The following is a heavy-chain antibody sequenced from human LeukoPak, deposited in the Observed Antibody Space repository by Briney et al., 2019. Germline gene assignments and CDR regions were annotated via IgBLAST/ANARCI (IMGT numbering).Heavy chain of an antibody. CDR2: IYHSGST. CDR3: ARAHYYDSSGYYYRRQYYYYGMDV. D-gene: IGHD3-22*01. J-gene: IGHJ6*02. CDR1: GGSISSSNW. Sequence: SETLCLTCAVSGGSISSSNWWSWVRQPPGKGLEWIGEIYHSGSTNYNPSLKSRVTISVDKSKNQFSLKLSSVTAADTAVYYCARAHYYDSSGYYYRRQYYYYGMDVWGQGTTVTVSS. V-gene: IGHV4-4*02.